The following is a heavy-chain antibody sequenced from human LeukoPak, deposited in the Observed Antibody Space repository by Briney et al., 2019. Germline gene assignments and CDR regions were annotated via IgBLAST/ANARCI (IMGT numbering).Heavy chain of an antibody. Sequence: SQTLSLTCAVYGGSFSGYYWTWIRQPPGKGLDWIGEINHSGSTNYNTSLKSRVTISVDTSKNQFSLKLSCVAAADTAVYYCARGGDGSGPHPGYWGQGTLVTVSS. J-gene: IGHJ4*02. D-gene: IGHD3-10*01. CDR1: GGSFSGYY. CDR3: ARGGDGSGPHPGY. V-gene: IGHV4-34*01. CDR2: INHSGST.